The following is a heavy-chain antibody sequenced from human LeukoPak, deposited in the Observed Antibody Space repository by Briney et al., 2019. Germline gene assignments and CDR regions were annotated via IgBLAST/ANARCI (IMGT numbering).Heavy chain of an antibody. J-gene: IGHJ3*02. CDR3: ARLGGYSYGYSGAFDI. CDR1: GGSISSSSYY. D-gene: IGHD5-18*01. CDR2: IYYSGST. Sequence: NASETLSLTCIVSGGSISSSSYYGGWIRQPPGKGLEWIGSIYYSGSTYYNPSLKSRVTVSVDTSKNQFSLKLSSVTAADTAVYYCARLGGYSYGYSGAFDIWGQGTMVTVSS. V-gene: IGHV4-39*01.